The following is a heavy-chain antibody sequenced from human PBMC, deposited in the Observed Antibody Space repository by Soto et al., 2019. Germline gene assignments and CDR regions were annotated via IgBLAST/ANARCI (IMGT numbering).Heavy chain of an antibody. CDR1: GYSFTSYW. Sequence: GESLKISCKGSGYSFTSYWIGWVRQMPGKGLEWMGIIYPGDSDTRYSPSFQGQVTISADKSISTAYLQWSSLKASDTAMYYCARTYYYGSGDDYYYGMDVWGQGTTVTVSS. V-gene: IGHV5-51*01. CDR2: IYPGDSDT. J-gene: IGHJ6*02. CDR3: ARTYYYGSGDDYYYGMDV. D-gene: IGHD3-10*01.